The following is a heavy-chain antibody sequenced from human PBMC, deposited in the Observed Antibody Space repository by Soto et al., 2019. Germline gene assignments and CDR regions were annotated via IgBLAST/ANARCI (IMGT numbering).Heavy chain of an antibody. Sequence: QVQLQESGPGLVKPSQTLSLTCTVSGGSISSGGYYWSWIRQHPGKGLEGIGYIYYSGSTYYNPSLKSRVTISVDTSKNQFSLKLSSVTAADTAVYYCAREPTVTTESRPWAWGQGTMVTVSS. V-gene: IGHV4-31*03. J-gene: IGHJ3*01. CDR1: GGSISSGGYY. CDR3: AREPTVTTESRPWA. CDR2: IYYSGST. D-gene: IGHD4-17*01.